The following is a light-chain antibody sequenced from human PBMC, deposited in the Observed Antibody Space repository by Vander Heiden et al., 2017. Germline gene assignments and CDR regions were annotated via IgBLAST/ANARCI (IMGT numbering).Light chain of an antibody. CDR3: QQRSNWPPGLT. Sequence: EIVLTQSPATLSLSPGERATLSCRASQSVSSYLAWYQQKPGQAPRLLIYDASNRATGIPARFSGSGDGTDVTLTISSREPEDFAVYYCQQRSNWPPGLTFGGGTKVEIK. CDR1: QSVSSY. V-gene: IGKV3-11*01. J-gene: IGKJ4*01. CDR2: DAS.